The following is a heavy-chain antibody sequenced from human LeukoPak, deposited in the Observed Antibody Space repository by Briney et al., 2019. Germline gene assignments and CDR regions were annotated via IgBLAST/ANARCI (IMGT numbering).Heavy chain of an antibody. Sequence: PGRSLRLSCAASGFTFTSYGIHWVRQAPGKGLEWVAYISFDGTNNYYADDVKGRFTISRDNSKNTLYLQMNSLRPEDTAVYYCAREVQHYAGRVYDHDAFDIWGQGTMVTVSS. CDR1: GFTFTSYG. D-gene: IGHD3-22*01. CDR3: AREVQHYAGRVYDHDAFDI. J-gene: IGHJ3*02. CDR2: ISFDGTNN. V-gene: IGHV3-30*03.